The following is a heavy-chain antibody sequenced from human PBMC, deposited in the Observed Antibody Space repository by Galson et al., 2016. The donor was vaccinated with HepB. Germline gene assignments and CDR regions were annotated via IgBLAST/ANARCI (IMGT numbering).Heavy chain of an antibody. J-gene: IGHJ4*02. V-gene: IGHV3-23*01. CDR2: ISGSGGST. CDR3: ANYLGYGSGRPGYFHS. Sequence: SLRLSCAASEFTFSHHAMNWVREAPGKGLEWVSGISGSGGSTNYGDSVRGRFTISRDNSKNTLYLQMNSLRVEDTAVYFCANYLGYGSGRPGYFHSWGQGTLVTVSP. D-gene: IGHD3-10*01. CDR1: EFTFSHHA.